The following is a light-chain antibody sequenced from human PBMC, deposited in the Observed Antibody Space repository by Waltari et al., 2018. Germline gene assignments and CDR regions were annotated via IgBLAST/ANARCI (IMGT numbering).Light chain of an antibody. CDR2: DAS. CDR1: QSVGRA. J-gene: IGKJ1*01. CDR3: QMYVRLPVT. Sequence: EIVLTQSPGTLALSPGERATLSCRASQSVGRALAWYQQKPGQAPRLLIYDASSRATGIPDRFSGSGSGTDFSLTISRVEPEDFAVYYCQMYVRLPVTFGQGIKVEVK. V-gene: IGKV3-20*01.